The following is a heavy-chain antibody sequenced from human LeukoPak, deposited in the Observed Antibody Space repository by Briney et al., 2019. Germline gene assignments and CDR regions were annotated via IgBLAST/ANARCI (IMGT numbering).Heavy chain of an antibody. CDR3: ARVYDSSGYYPDF. CDR1: GFTVSSNY. V-gene: IGHV3-53*01. J-gene: IGHJ4*02. D-gene: IGHD3-22*01. CDR2: IYSGGST. Sequence: PGGSLRLSCAASGFTVSSNYMSWVRQAPGKGLEWVSVIYSGGSTNYADSVKGRFTISRDNSKNTLYLQMNSLRAEDTAVYYCARVYDSSGYYPDFWGQGTLVTASS.